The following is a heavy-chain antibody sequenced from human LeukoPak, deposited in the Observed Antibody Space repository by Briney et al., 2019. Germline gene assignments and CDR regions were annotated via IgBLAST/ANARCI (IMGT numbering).Heavy chain of an antibody. CDR2: IKEDGSEE. V-gene: IGHV3-7*01. CDR1: GFTFISFW. D-gene: IGHD5-24*01. CDR3: ARDVFRDGYNSGSDY. J-gene: IGHJ4*02. Sequence: GGSLRLSCATSGFTFISFWMSWVRQAPGKGREWVANIKEDGSEESYVDSVKGRFTISRDNAKNSLYLQMNSLRAEDTAVYYCARDVFRDGYNSGSDYWGQGTLVAASS.